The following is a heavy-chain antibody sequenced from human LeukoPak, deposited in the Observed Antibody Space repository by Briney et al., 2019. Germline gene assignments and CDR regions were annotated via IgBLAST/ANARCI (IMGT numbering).Heavy chain of an antibody. CDR2: IIPILGIA. Sequence: SVKVSCKASGGTFSSYAISWVRQAPGQGLEWMGRIIPILGIANYAQKFQGRVTITADKSTSTAYMELSSLRSEDTAVYYCARDMYYYDSSGYYYPDYWGQGTLVTVS. CDR1: GGTFSSYA. J-gene: IGHJ4*02. CDR3: ARDMYYYDSSGYYYPDY. D-gene: IGHD3-22*01. V-gene: IGHV1-69*04.